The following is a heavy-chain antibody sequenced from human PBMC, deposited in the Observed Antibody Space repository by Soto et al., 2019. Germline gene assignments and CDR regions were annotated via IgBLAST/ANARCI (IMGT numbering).Heavy chain of an antibody. CDR2: IYWNDDK. CDR1: GFSVSARGVG. V-gene: IGHV2-5*01. J-gene: IGHJ4*02. CDR3: AHSPWGAAPDY. D-gene: IGHD3-16*01. Sequence: SGPTLVNPTQTLTLTCALSGFSVSARGVGVGWIRQPPGKALEWLAIIYWNDDKLYRPSLQSRLTITKDTSKHQVVLTMTNMDPVDTATYYCAHSPWGAAPDYWGQGTPVTVSS.